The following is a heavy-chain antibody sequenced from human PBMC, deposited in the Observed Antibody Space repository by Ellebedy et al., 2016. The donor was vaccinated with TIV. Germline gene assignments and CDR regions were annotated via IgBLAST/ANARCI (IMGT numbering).Heavy chain of an antibody. CDR2: ISYDGSKK. V-gene: IGHV3-30-3*01. J-gene: IGHJ4*02. Sequence: GESLKISCVASGFTFTSYAMHWVRQAPGKGREWVAVISYDGSKKYYSDSVNGRFTISRDNSKNTLYLQMNSLRAEYTAVYYCARDMANKGSITMVRGVDYWGQGTLVTVSS. D-gene: IGHD3-10*01. CDR1: GFTFTSYA. CDR3: ARDMANKGSITMVRGVDY.